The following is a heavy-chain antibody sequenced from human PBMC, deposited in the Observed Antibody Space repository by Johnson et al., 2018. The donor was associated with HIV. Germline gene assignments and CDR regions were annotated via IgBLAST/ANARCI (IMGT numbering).Heavy chain of an antibody. Sequence: VQLVESGGGLIQPGGSLRLSCAASGFTVSSNYMSWVRQAPGKGLEWVSVIYSGGNTYYADSVKGRFTISRDNSKNSLFLQMNSLRVEDTAVYYCARSGWYPNAFEMWGQVTLVTVPA. J-gene: IGHJ3*02. CDR3: ARSGWYPNAFEM. D-gene: IGHD6-19*01. V-gene: IGHV3-53*01. CDR2: IYSGGNT. CDR1: GFTVSSNY.